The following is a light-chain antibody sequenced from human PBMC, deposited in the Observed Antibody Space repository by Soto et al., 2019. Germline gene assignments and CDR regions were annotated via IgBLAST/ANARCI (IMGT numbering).Light chain of an antibody. V-gene: IGKV1-8*01. Sequence: AIGMTQSPSSLSASTGDRVTITCRASQGISSQLAWYQQKPGQAPKLLMYGASTLATGLPSRFSGSGSGTDFTLTISSLQPEDFATYFCQQSYGIPTFGQGTRLEIK. J-gene: IGKJ5*01. CDR1: QGISSQ. CDR3: QQSYGIPT. CDR2: GAS.